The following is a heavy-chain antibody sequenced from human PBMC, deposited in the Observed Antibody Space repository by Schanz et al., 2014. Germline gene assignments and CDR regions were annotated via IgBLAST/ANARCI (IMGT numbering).Heavy chain of an antibody. V-gene: IGHV3-7*01. Sequence: EEQMVESGGGLVQPGGSLRLSCAASGFTFSAYWMTWVRQAPGKGLDWVGIIKPDGSEKFYVDSVKGRFTISRDNAKNLMYLHLNSLRAEDTAVYYCAREVGGSFGQHYWGQGALVTVSS. CDR3: AREVGGSFGQHY. J-gene: IGHJ4*02. CDR1: GFTFSAYW. CDR2: IKPDGSEK. D-gene: IGHD1-26*01.